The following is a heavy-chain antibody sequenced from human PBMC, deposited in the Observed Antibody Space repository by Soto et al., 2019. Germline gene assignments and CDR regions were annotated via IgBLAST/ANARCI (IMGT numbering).Heavy chain of an antibody. J-gene: IGHJ1*01. V-gene: IGHV1-3*05. D-gene: IGHD3-22*01. Sequence: QVQLVQSGAEEKKPGASVKVSCKASGYTFTSYAMHWVRQAPGQRLEWMGWINAGNGNTKYSQKFQGRVTITRDTSASTAYMELSSLRSEDTAVYYCARGRRDSSAKGDFQHWGQGTLVTVSS. CDR1: GYTFTSYA. CDR3: ARGRRDSSAKGDFQH. CDR2: INAGNGNT.